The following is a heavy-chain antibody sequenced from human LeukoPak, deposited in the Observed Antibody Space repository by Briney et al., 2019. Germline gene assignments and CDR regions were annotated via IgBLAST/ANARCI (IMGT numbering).Heavy chain of an antibody. V-gene: IGHV1-69*06. D-gene: IGHD2-2*02. CDR1: GGTFSSYA. J-gene: IGHJ5*02. Sequence: SVKVSCKASGGTFSSYAISWVRQAPGQGVEWMGGIIPIFGTANYAQKFQGRVTITADKSTSTAYMELSSLRSEDTAVYYCARGEFAYPIVVAPAAIGGDWFDPWGQGTLVTVSS. CDR3: ARGEFAYPIVVAPAAIGGDWFDP. CDR2: IIPIFGTA.